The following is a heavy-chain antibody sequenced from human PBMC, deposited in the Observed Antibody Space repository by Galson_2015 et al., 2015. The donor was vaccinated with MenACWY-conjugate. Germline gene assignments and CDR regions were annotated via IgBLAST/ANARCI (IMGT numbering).Heavy chain of an antibody. Sequence: SVKVSCKASGYTFTSYGISWVRQAPGQGLEWMGWISACNGNTNYAQKLQGRVTMTTDTSTSTAYMELRSLRADDTAVYYCARDLEGYYDSSGYYSDWFDPWGQGTLVTVSS. CDR2: ISACNGNT. CDR1: GYTFTSYG. V-gene: IGHV1-18*01. J-gene: IGHJ5*02. D-gene: IGHD3-22*01. CDR3: ARDLEGYYDSSGYYSDWFDP.